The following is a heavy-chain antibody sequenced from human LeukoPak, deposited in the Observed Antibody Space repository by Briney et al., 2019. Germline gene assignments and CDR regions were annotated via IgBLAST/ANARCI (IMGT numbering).Heavy chain of an antibody. CDR3: ATVRGYSYDPTRAFDI. J-gene: IGHJ3*02. CDR1: GFTFSSYA. CDR2: ISGSGGST. D-gene: IGHD5-18*01. V-gene: IGHV3-23*01. Sequence: QTGGSLRLSCAASGFTFSSYAMSWVRQAPGKGLEWVSAISGSGGSTYYADSVKGRFTISRDNSKNTLYLQMNSLRAEDTAVYYCATVRGYSYDPTRAFDIWGQGTMVTVSS.